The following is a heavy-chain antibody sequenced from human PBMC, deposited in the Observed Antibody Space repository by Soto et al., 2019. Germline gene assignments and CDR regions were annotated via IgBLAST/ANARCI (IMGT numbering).Heavy chain of an antibody. J-gene: IGHJ6*02. D-gene: IGHD2-8*01. Sequence: GESLKISCKGYGYSFTSYWISWVRQMPGKGLEWMGRIDPSDSYTNYSPSFQGHVTISADKYISTAYLQWSSLKASDTAMYYCARLVYAYPLYGMDVWGQGTTVTVSS. CDR3: ARLVYAYPLYGMDV. V-gene: IGHV5-10-1*01. CDR1: GYSFTSYW. CDR2: IDPSDSYT.